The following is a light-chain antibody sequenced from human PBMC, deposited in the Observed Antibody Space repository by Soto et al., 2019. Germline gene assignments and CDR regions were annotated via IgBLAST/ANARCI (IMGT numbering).Light chain of an antibody. CDR1: QSISNH. Sequence: DIQMTQSPSTLSASVGDRVTITCRASQSISNHLNWYQQKPGKAPKLLIFAASSLQSGVPSRFSGSRSGPDFTLTISSLQPDDFATYYCQHYNSYSEAFGQGTKVDIK. J-gene: IGKJ1*01. V-gene: IGKV1-5*01. CDR2: AAS. CDR3: QHYNSYSEA.